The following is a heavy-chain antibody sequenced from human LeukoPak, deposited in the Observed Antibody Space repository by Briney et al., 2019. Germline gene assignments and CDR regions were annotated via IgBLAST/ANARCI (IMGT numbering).Heavy chain of an antibody. D-gene: IGHD3-22*01. CDR3: VRFGSGSFDY. CDR1: GGSFSGYY. V-gene: IGHV4-34*01. Sequence: PSETLSLTCAVYGGSFSGYYWSWIRQPPGKGLEWIGEINHSGSTNYNPSLKSRVTISVDTTKNQFSLKLSSVTAADTALYYCVRFGSGSFDYWGQGTLVTVSS. J-gene: IGHJ4*02. CDR2: INHSGST.